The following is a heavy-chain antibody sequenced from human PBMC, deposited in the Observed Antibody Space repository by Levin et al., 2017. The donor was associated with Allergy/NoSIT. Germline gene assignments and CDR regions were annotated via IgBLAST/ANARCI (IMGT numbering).Heavy chain of an antibody. D-gene: IGHD3-9*01. V-gene: IGHV4-34*01. J-gene: IGHJ5*02. Sequence: SETLSLTCAVYGGSFSGYYWSWIRQPPGKGLEWIGEINHSGSTNYNPSLKSRVTISVDTSKNQFSLKLSSVTAADTAVYYCARGLRRYFDWSARGNWFDPWGQGTLVTVSS. CDR1: GGSFSGYY. CDR2: INHSGST. CDR3: ARGLRRYFDWSARGNWFDP.